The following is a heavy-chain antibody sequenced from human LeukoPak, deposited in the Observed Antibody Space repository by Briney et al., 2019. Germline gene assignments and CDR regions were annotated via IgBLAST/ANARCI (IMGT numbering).Heavy chain of an antibody. CDR1: GGSISSYQ. Sequence: PSETLSLTCTVSGGSISSYQWSWIRQPPGKGLEWIGDIYYSGSANYNPSLKSRVIISVDTSKNQFSLKLSPVTAADTAVYYCARVGVDYSGNIIKYLFDYWGQGTLVTVSS. J-gene: IGHJ4*02. CDR2: IYYSGSA. CDR3: ARVGVDYSGNIIKYLFDY. D-gene: IGHD4-23*01. V-gene: IGHV4-59*01.